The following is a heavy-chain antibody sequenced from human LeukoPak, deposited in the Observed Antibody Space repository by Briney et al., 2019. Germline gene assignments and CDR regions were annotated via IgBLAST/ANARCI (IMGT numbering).Heavy chain of an antibody. CDR3: ARWVSCSSTSCYAAEYFQH. V-gene: IGHV3-7*01. CDR1: GFTFSSYW. D-gene: IGHD2-2*01. CDR2: IKQDGSEK. Sequence: GGSLRLSCAASGFTFSSYWMSWVRQAPGKGLGWVANIKQDGSEKYYVDSVKGRFTISRDNAKNSLYLQMNSLRAEDTAVYYCARWVSCSSTSCYAAEYFQHWGQGTLVTVSS. J-gene: IGHJ1*01.